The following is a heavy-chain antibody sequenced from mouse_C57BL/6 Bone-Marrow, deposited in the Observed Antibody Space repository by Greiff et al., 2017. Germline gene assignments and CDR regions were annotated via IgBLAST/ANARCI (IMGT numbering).Heavy chain of an antibody. J-gene: IGHJ1*03. D-gene: IGHD1-1*01. Sequence: VQLQQSGAELVRPGTSVKVSCKASGYAFTHYLIEWVKQRPGQGLEWIGVINPGSGGTNYNEKFKGKATLTADKSSSPAYMQLSSLTSEDSAVYFCARNPYYGSSHWYFDVWGTGTTVTVSS. CDR1: GYAFTHYL. V-gene: IGHV1-54*01. CDR3: ARNPYYGSSHWYFDV. CDR2: INPGSGGT.